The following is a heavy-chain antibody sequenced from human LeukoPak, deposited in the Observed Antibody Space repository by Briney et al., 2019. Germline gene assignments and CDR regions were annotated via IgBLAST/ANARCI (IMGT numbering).Heavy chain of an antibody. CDR3: ARSTATYYYYYGMDV. J-gene: IGHJ6*02. CDR1: GYSFTSYW. CDR2: IYPGDSDT. D-gene: IGHD2-21*02. V-gene: IGHV5-51*01. Sequence: GSLKISCKGSGYSFTSYWIGWVRQMPGKGLEWMGIIYPGDSDTRYSPSFQGQVTISADKSISTAYLQWSSLKASDTAMYYCARSTATYYYYYGMDVWGQGTTVTVSS.